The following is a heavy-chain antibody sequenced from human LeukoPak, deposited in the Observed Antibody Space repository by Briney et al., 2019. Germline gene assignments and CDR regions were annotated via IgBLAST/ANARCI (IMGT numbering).Heavy chain of an antibody. CDR3: ARATYYYYYGMDV. V-gene: IGHV4-59*01. J-gene: IGHJ6*02. Sequence: TPSETLSLTCTVSGGSISSYYWSWIRQPPGKGLEWIGYIYYSGSTNYNPSLKSRVTISVDTSKNQFSLKLSSVTAADTAVYYCARATYYYYYGMDVWGQGTTVTVSS. CDR2: IYYSGST. CDR1: GGSISSYY.